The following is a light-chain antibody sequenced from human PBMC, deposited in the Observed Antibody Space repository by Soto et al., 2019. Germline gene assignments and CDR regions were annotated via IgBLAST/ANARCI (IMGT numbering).Light chain of an antibody. Sequence: DIQLTQSASTLSDTVGDRVTITCRASQSISSWLAWYQQKPGKAPKLLIYDASSLESGVPSRFSGSGSGTEFTLTISSLQPDDFATYYCQQYNSYPWTFGQGTKVDIK. V-gene: IGKV1-5*01. CDR3: QQYNSYPWT. CDR1: QSISSW. CDR2: DAS. J-gene: IGKJ1*01.